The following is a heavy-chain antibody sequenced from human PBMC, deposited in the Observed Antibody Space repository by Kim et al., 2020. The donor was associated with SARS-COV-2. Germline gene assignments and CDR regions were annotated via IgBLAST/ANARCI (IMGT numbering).Heavy chain of an antibody. CDR2: IHYSGST. D-gene: IGHD6-19*01. CDR3: ARRGAVAGNTVYDY. V-gene: IGHV4-39*01. CDR1: GGSISSSGYY. J-gene: IGHJ4*02. Sequence: SETLSLTCTVSGGSISSSGYYWTWIRQSPGEGLEWIGSIHYSGSTYYNPSLKSRITISVDTSKNQFSLDLSSVTAADTAVYYCARRGAVAGNTVYDYWGQGTLVTVSS.